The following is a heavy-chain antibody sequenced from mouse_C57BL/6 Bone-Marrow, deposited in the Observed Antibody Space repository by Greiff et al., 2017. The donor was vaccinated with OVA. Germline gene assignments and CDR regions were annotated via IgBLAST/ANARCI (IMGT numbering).Heavy chain of an antibody. CDR2: INSDGGST. V-gene: IGHV5-2*01. CDR1: EYEFPSHD. D-gene: IGHD1-1*01. J-gene: IGHJ1*03. CDR3: ASSGAGSSWYFDV. Sequence: EVQVVESGGGLVQPGESLKLSCESNEYEFPSHDLSWVRKTPEKRLELVAAINSDGGSTYYPDTMERRFIISRDNTKKTLYLQMSSLRSEDTALYYCASSGAGSSWYFDVWGTGTTVTVSS.